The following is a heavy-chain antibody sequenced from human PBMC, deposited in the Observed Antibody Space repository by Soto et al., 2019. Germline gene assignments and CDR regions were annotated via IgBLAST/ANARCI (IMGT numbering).Heavy chain of an antibody. D-gene: IGHD6-13*01. CDR1: GYTFTSYG. CDR2: ISAYNGNT. V-gene: IGHV1-18*01. J-gene: IGHJ3*02. CDR3: ARRPRSSSWFYAFDI. Sequence: GPVKVSCKASGYTFTSYGISWVRQAPGQGLEWMGWISAYNGNTNYAQKLQGRVTMTTDTSTSTAYMELRSLRSDDTAVYYCARRPRSSSWFYAFDIWGQGTMVTVSS.